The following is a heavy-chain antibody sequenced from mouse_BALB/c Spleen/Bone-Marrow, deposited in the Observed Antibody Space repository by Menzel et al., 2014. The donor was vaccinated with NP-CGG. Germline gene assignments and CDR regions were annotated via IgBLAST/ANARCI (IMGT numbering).Heavy chain of an antibody. CDR1: GFTFNTNA. CDR3: VGDPATWERALDY. Sequence: EVKLVESGGGLVQPKGSLKLSCAASGFTFNTNAMNRVRQAPGKGLEWVPRIRSKSNNYATYYADSVKDRFTISRDDSQSMLYLQMNILNTEDTAMYYCVGDPATWERALDYRGRGASVTVAS. D-gene: IGHD4-1*01. V-gene: IGHV10S3*01. J-gene: IGHJ4*01. CDR2: IRSKSNNYAT.